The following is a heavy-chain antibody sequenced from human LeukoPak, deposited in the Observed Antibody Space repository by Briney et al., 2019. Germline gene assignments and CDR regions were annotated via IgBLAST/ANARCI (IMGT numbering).Heavy chain of an antibody. CDR3: AKDRAARGDY. CDR1: GFTFSYYS. CDR2: ISRSSSTI. J-gene: IGHJ4*02. D-gene: IGHD6-6*01. V-gene: IGHV3-48*04. Sequence: PGGSLRLSCAASGFTFSYYSMNWVRQAPGKGLEWISYISRSSSTIYYADSVRGRFTISRDDAKDSVFLQMNSLRAEDTAVYYCAKDRAARGDYWGQGTLVTVSS.